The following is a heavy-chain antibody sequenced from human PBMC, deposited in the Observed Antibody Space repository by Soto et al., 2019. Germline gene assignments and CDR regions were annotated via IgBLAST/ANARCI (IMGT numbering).Heavy chain of an antibody. D-gene: IGHD3-10*01. CDR2: IIPIFGTA. Sequence: QVQLVQSGAEVKKPGSSVTVSCKASGGTFSSYAISWVRQAPGQGLEWMGGIIPIFGTANSAHKFQGRVTITADESTSTAYMELSSLRSEDTAVYYCARGAPGSHSSYYGMDVWGQGTTVTVSS. CDR3: ARGAPGSHSSYYGMDV. CDR1: GGTFSSYA. J-gene: IGHJ6*02. V-gene: IGHV1-69*01.